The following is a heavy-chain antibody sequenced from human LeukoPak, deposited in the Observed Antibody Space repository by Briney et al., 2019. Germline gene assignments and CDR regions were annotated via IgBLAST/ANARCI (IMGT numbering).Heavy chain of an antibody. Sequence: ASVKVSCKASGYTFTGYYMHWVRQAPGQGLEWMGWINPNSGGTNYAQKFQGRVTMTRDTSISTAYMELSRLRSDDTAVYYCARPRLTGKNWFDPWGQGTLVTVSS. CDR2: INPNSGGT. CDR1: GYTFTGYY. V-gene: IGHV1-2*02. J-gene: IGHJ5*02. D-gene: IGHD1-20*01. CDR3: ARPRLTGKNWFDP.